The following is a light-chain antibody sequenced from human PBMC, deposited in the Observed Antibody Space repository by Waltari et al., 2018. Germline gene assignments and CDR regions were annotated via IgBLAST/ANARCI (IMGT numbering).Light chain of an antibody. CDR3: QHYYSPPWT. Sequence: DIVMTQSPDSLAVSLCERATLNCKSSQSVLYSSNNKNYLAWYQKKPGHPPKLLIYWASTRESGVPDRFSGSVSGTDFTLTISSLQAEDVAVYYCQHYYSPPWTFGQGTKVEIK. J-gene: IGKJ1*01. CDR1: QSVLYSSNNKNY. CDR2: WAS. V-gene: IGKV4-1*01.